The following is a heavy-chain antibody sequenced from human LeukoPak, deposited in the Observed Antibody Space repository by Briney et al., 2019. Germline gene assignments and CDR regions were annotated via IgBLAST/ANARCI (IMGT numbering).Heavy chain of an antibody. CDR1: GYTFTSYY. D-gene: IGHD3-16*01. J-gene: IGHJ5*02. CDR2: INPSGGST. CDR3: ARAVITFGGVIIWFDP. V-gene: IGHV1-46*01. Sequence: ASVKVSCKASGYTFTSYYMHWVRQAPGQGLEWMGIINPSGGSTSYAQKFQGRVTMTRDTSTSTVYMELSSLRSEDTAVYYCARAVITFGGVIIWFDPWGQGTLVTVSS.